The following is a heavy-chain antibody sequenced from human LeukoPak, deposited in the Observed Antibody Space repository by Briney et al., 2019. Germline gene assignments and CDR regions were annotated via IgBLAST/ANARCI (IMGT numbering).Heavy chain of an antibody. CDR2: IYYSGST. D-gene: IGHD6-19*01. Sequence: SETLSLTCTVSGGSISSYYWSWIRQPPGEGLEWIGYIYYSGSTNYNPSLKSRVTISVDTSKNQFSLKLSSVTAADTAVYYCARIAVAGTSPLFDYWGQGTLVTVSS. V-gene: IGHV4-59*01. J-gene: IGHJ4*02. CDR3: ARIAVAGTSPLFDY. CDR1: GGSISSYY.